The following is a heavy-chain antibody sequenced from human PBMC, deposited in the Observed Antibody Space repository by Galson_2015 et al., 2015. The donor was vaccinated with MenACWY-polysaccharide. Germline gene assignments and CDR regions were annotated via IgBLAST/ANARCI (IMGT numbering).Heavy chain of an antibody. CDR3: ARDYCERTTCYSTDV. V-gene: IGHV3-30-3*01. CDR2: ISYDGTNK. J-gene: IGHJ6*02. Sequence: SLRLSCAASGFTFSSYAMHWVRQAPGKGLEWVAVISYDGTNKYYADSVKGRFTISRDNSENTQYLQMNSLGAEDTAVYYCARDYCERTTCYSTDVWGQGSTLTVPS. CDR1: GFTFSSYA. D-gene: IGHD2-21*01.